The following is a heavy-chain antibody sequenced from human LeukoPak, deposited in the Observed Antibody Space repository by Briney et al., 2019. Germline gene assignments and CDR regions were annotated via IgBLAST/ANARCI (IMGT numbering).Heavy chain of an antibody. D-gene: IGHD1-20*01. V-gene: IGHV3-11*01. CDR3: VRSVYNWNDVDY. CDR1: GFTFDDYG. Sequence: GGSLRLSCAASGFTFDDYGMSWVRQAPGKGLEWVSYINSTVITTYCADSVKGRFTISRDNAKNSLYLQMNSLRAEDTAVYYCVRSVYNWNDVDYWGQGTLVTVSS. CDR2: INSTVITT. J-gene: IGHJ4*02.